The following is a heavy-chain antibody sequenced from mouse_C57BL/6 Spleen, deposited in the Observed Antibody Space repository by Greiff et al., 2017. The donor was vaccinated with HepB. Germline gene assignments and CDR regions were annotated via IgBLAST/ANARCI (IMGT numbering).Heavy chain of an antibody. CDR3: ARRGGSRYYFDY. Sequence: VKLQQPGAELVRPGTSVKLSCKASGYTFTSYWMHWVKQRPGQGLEWIGVIDPSDSYTNYNQKFKGKATLTVDTSSSTAYMQLSSLTSEDSAVYYCARRGGSRYYFDYWGQGTTLTVSS. J-gene: IGHJ2*01. CDR2: IDPSDSYT. V-gene: IGHV1-59*01. D-gene: IGHD1-1*01. CDR1: GYTFTSYW.